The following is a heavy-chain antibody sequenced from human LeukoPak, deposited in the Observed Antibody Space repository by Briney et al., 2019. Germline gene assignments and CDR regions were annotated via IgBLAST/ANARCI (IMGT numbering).Heavy chain of an antibody. J-gene: IGHJ5*02. Sequence: SETLSLTCTVSGGSISSYYWSWIRQPPGKGLEWIGYIYYSGSTNYNPSLKSRVTISVDTSKNQFSLKLSSVTAADTAVYYCARPRGKDLWFDPWGQGTLVTVSS. D-gene: IGHD3-10*01. V-gene: IGHV4-59*08. CDR2: IYYSGST. CDR1: GGSISSYY. CDR3: ARPRGKDLWFDP.